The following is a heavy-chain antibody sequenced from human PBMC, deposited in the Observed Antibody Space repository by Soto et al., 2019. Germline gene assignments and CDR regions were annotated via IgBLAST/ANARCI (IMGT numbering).Heavy chain of an antibody. V-gene: IGHV3-30*18. Sequence: GGSLRLSCAASGFTFSSYGMHWVRQAPGKGLEWVAVISYDGSNKYYTDSVKGRFTISRDNSKNTLYLQMNSLRAEDTAVYYCAKLALVVMTGTDAFDIWGQGTMVTVSS. D-gene: IGHD2-21*01. CDR2: ISYDGSNK. CDR3: AKLALVVMTGTDAFDI. CDR1: GFTFSSYG. J-gene: IGHJ3*02.